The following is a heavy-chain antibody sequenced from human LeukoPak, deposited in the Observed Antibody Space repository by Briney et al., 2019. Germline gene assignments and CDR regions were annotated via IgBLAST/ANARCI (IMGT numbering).Heavy chain of an antibody. CDR1: GGSISSYY. CDR2: IYYSGST. Sequence: SETLSLTCTVSGGSISSYYWSWIRQPPGKGLEWLGYIYYSGSTNYNPSLKSRVTISVDTSKNQFSLKLSSVTAADTAVYYCARRPGMYYYYGMDVWGQGTTVTVSS. J-gene: IGHJ6*02. V-gene: IGHV4-59*01. CDR3: ARRPGMYYYYGMDV. D-gene: IGHD1-26*01.